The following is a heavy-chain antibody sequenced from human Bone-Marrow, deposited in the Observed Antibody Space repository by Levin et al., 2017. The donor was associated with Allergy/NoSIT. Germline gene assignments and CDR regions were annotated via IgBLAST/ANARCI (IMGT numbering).Heavy chain of an antibody. V-gene: IGHV3-15*01. CDR2: IKSETDGGTA. CDR1: GFTFNNVW. Sequence: PGGSLRLSCATSGFTFNNVWMSWVRQTPGKGLEWVGRIKSETDGGTADYAAPVKGRFIISRDESKTTLYVQMNSLKTEDTAVYFCTTVGVRHSSGWPEYFRHWGPGTLVTVSS. CDR3: TTVGVRHSSGWPEYFRH. D-gene: IGHD6-19*01. J-gene: IGHJ1*01.